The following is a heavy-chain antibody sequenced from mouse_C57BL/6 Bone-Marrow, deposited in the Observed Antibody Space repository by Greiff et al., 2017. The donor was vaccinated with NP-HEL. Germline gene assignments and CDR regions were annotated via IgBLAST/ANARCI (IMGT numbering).Heavy chain of an antibody. CDR2: IHPNSGST. V-gene: IGHV1-64*01. CDR1: GYTFTSYW. D-gene: IGHD1-1*01. Sequence: QVQLQQPGAELVKPGASVKLSCKASGYTFTSYWMHWVKQRPGQGLEWIGMIHPNSGSTNYNEKFKSKATLPVDKSSSTAYMQLRSLTSEDSAVYYCATTVVAHYYAMDYWGQGTSVTVSS. J-gene: IGHJ4*01. CDR3: ATTVVAHYYAMDY.